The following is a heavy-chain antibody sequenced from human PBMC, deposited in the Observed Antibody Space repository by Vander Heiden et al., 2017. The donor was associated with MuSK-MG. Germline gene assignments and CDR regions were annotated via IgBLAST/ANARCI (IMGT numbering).Heavy chain of an antibody. Sequence: EVLLVESGGDLARPGGSLRLSCAASGFSFSSYNMNWVRQAPGKGLEWISYITLGGGVIYYSDSVKGRFTISRDNAKSSLYLQLNSLRDEDTAVYYCVRDGGRGYDFDYWGQGTLVTVSS. V-gene: IGHV3-48*02. J-gene: IGHJ4*02. CDR3: VRDGGRGYDFDY. D-gene: IGHD5-12*01. CDR2: ITLGGGVI. CDR1: GFSFSSYN.